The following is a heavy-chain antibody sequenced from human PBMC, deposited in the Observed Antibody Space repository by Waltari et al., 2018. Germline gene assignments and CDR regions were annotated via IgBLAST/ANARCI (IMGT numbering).Heavy chain of an antibody. Sequence: QVQLQESGPGLVKPSETLSLTCAVSGYSISSGYYWGWIRQPPGKGLEWIGSSYHSGSTYYNPSLKSRVTISVDTSKNQFSLKLSSVTAADTAVYYCARVDFWSGFYGMDVWGQGTTVTVSS. CDR3: ARVDFWSGFYGMDV. J-gene: IGHJ6*02. D-gene: IGHD3-3*01. V-gene: IGHV4-38-2*01. CDR1: GYSISSGYY. CDR2: SYHSGST.